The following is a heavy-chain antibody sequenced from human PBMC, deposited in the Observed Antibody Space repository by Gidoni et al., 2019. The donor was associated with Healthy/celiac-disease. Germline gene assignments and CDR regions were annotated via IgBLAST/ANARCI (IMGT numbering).Heavy chain of an antibody. V-gene: IGHV3-21*01. CDR3: ARDDPELPGYFDL. J-gene: IGHJ2*01. CDR1: GFTFSSYS. D-gene: IGHD1-26*01. Sequence: EVQLVESGGGLVKPGGSLRLSCAASGFTFSSYSMNWVRQAPGKGLEWVSSISSSSSYIYYADSVKGRFTISRDNAKNSLYLQMNSLRAEDTAVYYCARDDPELPGYFDLWGRGTLVTVSS. CDR2: ISSSSSYI.